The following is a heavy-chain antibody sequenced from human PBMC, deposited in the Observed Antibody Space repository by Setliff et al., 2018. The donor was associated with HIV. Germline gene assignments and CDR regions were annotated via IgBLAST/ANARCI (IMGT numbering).Heavy chain of an antibody. Sequence: SVKVSCKASGFTFTSSAMQWVRQARGQRLEWIGWIVVGSGNTNYAQKFQGRVTMSEDTSTDTAYMELTSLRSEDTAVYYCATRAYDSSGYLRSRVSGAAFDIWGQGTMVTVSS. D-gene: IGHD3-22*01. V-gene: IGHV1-58*02. CDR3: ATRAYDSSGYLRSRVSGAAFDI. J-gene: IGHJ3*02. CDR2: IVVGSGNT. CDR1: GFTFTSSA.